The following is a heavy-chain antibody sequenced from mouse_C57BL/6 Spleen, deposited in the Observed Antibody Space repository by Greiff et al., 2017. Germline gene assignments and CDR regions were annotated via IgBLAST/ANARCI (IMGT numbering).Heavy chain of an antibody. J-gene: IGHJ1*03. D-gene: IGHD1-2*01. CDR1: GFNIKNTY. V-gene: IGHV14-3*01. CDR2: IDPANGNT. CDR3: ARDYYGSHWYFDV. Sequence: EVQLVESVAELVRPGASVKLSCTASGFNIKNTYMHWVKQRPEQGLEWIGRIDPANGNTKYAPKFQGKATITADTSSNTAYLQLSSLTSEDTAIYYCARDYYGSHWYFDVWGTGTTVTVSS.